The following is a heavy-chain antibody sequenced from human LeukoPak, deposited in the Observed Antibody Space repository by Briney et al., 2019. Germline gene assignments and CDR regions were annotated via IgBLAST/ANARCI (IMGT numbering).Heavy chain of an antibody. CDR1: GGSISSSSYY. CDR3: ARPYPDCSSTSCYYYYYMDV. D-gene: IGHD2-2*01. Sequence: SETLSLTCTVSGGSISSSSYYWGWIRQPPGKGLEWIGSIYYSGSTYYNPSLKSRVTISVDTSKNQFSLKLGSVTAADTAVYYCARPYPDCSSTSCYYYYYMDVWGKGTTVTISS. V-gene: IGHV4-39*07. J-gene: IGHJ6*03. CDR2: IYYSGST.